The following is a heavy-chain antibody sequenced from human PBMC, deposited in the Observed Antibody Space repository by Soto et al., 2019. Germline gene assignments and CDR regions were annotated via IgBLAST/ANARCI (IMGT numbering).Heavy chain of an antibody. J-gene: IGHJ3*02. V-gene: IGHV3-30*18. D-gene: IGHD6-19*01. CDR2: ISYDGSNK. Sequence: GGSLRLSCAASGFTFSSYGMHWVRQAPGKGLEWVAVISYDGSNKYYADSVKGRFTISRDNSKNTLYLQMNSLRAEDTAVYYCAKAQVRLSDAFDIWGQGTMVTVSS. CDR1: GFTFSSYG. CDR3: AKAQVRLSDAFDI.